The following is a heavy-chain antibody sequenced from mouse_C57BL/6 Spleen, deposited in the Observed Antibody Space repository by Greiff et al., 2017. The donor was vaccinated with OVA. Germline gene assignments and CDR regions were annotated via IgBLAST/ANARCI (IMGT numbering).Heavy chain of an antibody. CDR1: GYTFTSYW. J-gene: IGHJ4*01. V-gene: IGHV1-53*01. Sequence: VQLQQPGTELVKPGASVKLSCKASGYTFTSYWMHWVKQRPGQGLEWIGNINPSNGGTNYNEKLKSKSTLTVDISSNTAYMQLISLKSEDSAVYYCARGGIYLVAMDYWGQGTSVTVSS. CDR3: ARGGIYLVAMDY. D-gene: IGHD1-1*01. CDR2: INPSNGGT.